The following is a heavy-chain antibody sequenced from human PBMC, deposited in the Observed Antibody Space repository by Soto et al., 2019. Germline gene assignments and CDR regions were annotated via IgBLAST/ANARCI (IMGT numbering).Heavy chain of an antibody. Sequence: ASVKVSCKVSGYTLTELSMHWVRQAPGKGLEWMGGFDPEDGETIYAQKFQGRVTMTEDTSTDTAYMELSSLRSEDTAVYYCATVRGSWYYFDYWGQGTLVTVSS. V-gene: IGHV1-24*01. CDR3: ATVRGSWYYFDY. CDR2: FDPEDGET. CDR1: GYTLTELS. D-gene: IGHD6-13*01. J-gene: IGHJ4*02.